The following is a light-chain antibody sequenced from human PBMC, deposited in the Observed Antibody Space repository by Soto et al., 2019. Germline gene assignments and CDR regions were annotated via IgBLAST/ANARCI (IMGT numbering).Light chain of an antibody. CDR1: QSVSSS. CDR2: GAS. V-gene: IGKV3-15*01. J-gene: IGKJ1*01. Sequence: EIVMTQSPATLSVSPGERAPLSCMASQSVSSSLAWYQQKPGQAPRLLIYGASTRATGVPARFSGGGSGTEFTLTINSLQSEDFAVYYCQQYNDWPRTFGQGTKVDIK. CDR3: QQYNDWPRT.